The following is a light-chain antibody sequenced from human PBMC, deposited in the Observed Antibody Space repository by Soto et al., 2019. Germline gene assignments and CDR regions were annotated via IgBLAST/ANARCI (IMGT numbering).Light chain of an antibody. CDR1: SSDVGIYNY. Sequence: QSALTQPASVSGSPGQSITISCTGTSSDVGIYNYVSWYQQHPGKAPKLMIYQVTSRPSGVSNRFSGSKSGNTASLTISGLQAEDEADYYCSSYTGSTNYVFGTGTKVTVL. V-gene: IGLV2-14*01. CDR3: SSYTGSTNYV. J-gene: IGLJ1*01. CDR2: QVT.